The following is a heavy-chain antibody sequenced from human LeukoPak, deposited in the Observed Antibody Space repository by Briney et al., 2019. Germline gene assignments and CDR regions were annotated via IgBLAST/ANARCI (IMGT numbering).Heavy chain of an antibody. V-gene: IGHV1-69*13. Sequence: ASVKVSCKASGGTFSSYAISWVRQAPGQRLEWMGGIIPIFGTANYAQKFQGRVTITADESTSTAYMGLSSLRSEDTAVYYCATSVWPPYYFYYYMDVWGKGTTVTVSS. CDR3: ATSVWPPYYFYYYMDV. CDR1: GGTFSSYA. CDR2: IIPIFGTA. D-gene: IGHD2-8*01. J-gene: IGHJ6*03.